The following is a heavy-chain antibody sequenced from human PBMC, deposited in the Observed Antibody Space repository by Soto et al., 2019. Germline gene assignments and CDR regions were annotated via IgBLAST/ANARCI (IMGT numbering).Heavy chain of an antibody. D-gene: IGHD3-10*01. Sequence: QVQLVQSGAEVKKPGSSVKVSCKTSGVSFNNNGIGWVRQAPGHGLEWMGGVSPPFRTSNYARKFQGRISITADASTGTLNMELSSLTSDDTAEYYGARVLYYGSGSYSPYGMDVWGQGTKVPVSS. V-gene: IGHV1-69*01. J-gene: IGHJ6*02. CDR1: GVSFNNNG. CDR2: VSPPFRTS. CDR3: ARVLYYGSGSYSPYGMDV.